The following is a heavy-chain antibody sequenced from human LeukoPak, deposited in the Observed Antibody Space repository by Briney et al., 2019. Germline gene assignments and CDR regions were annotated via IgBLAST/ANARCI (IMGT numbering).Heavy chain of an antibody. CDR1: GGTFSSYA. CDR3: ATGPNWNYDY. CDR2: IIPNSGGT. Sequence: ASVKVSCKASGGTFSSYAISWVRQAPGQGLEWMGGIIPNSGGTNYAQKFQGRVTMTRDTSISTAYMELSRLRSDDTAVYYCATGPNWNYDYWGQGTLVTVSS. V-gene: IGHV1-2*02. J-gene: IGHJ4*02. D-gene: IGHD1-7*01.